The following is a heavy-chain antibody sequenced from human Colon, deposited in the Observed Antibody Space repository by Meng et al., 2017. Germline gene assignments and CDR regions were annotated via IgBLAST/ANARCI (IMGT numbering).Heavy chain of an antibody. D-gene: IGHD5-24*01. J-gene: IGHJ2*01. V-gene: IGHV4-39*07. CDR2: IYYSGST. CDR1: VGSVSTTKYR. CDR3: GRLERSWYFDL. Sequence: ESGPGLVKPSETLSLTFTVSVGSVSTTKYRWGWIRQPPEKGLEWIGTIYYSGSTYYNPSLESRVTMSLDTSTSQFFLKLNSVTAADTAVYYCGRLERSWYFDLWGRGTLVTVSS.